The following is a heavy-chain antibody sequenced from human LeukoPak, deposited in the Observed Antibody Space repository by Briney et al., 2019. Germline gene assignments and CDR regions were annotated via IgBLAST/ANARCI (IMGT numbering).Heavy chain of an antibody. Sequence: GASVKVSCKASGGTFSSYVISWVRQAPGQGLEWMGGIILIFGTANYAQKFQGRVTIIADESTSTAYMELSSLRSEDTAVYYCARQDAFDIWGQGTMVTVSS. V-gene: IGHV1-69*13. CDR3: ARQDAFDI. CDR2: IILIFGTA. CDR1: GGTFSSYV. J-gene: IGHJ3*02.